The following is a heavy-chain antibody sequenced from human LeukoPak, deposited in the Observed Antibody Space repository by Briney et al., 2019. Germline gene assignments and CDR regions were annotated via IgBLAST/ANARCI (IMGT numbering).Heavy chain of an antibody. J-gene: IGHJ5*02. Sequence: SQTLSLTCAVSGGSISSGGYSWSWIRQPPGKGLEWIGYIYHSGSTYYNPSLKSRVTISVDRSKNQFSLKLSSVTAADTAVYXXXXXXXXXXXRKGWFDPWGQGTLVTVSS. CDR1: GGSISSGGYS. CDR3: XXXXXXXXXRKGWFDP. CDR2: IYHSGST. V-gene: IGHV4-30-2*01.